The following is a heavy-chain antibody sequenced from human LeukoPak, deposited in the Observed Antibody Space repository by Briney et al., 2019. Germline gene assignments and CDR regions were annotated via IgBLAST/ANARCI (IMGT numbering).Heavy chain of an antibody. CDR2: ISGSGGSN. D-gene: IGHD6-19*01. CDR3: ARADSGGYYFEY. J-gene: IGHJ4*02. CDR1: GFTFSSYS. V-gene: IGHV3-23*01. Sequence: GGSLRLSCAASGFTFSSYSMSWVRQAPGKGLEWVPAISGSGGSNSYADCVKGQFTISKDKSKNTRYLQMNSLRPGDMAVYYCARADSGGYYFEYWGQKALLTVSS.